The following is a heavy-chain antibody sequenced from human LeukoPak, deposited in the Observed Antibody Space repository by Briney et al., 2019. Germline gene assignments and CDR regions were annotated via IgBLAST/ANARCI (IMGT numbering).Heavy chain of an antibody. CDR3: AREFRGVYPHYYYFYGMDV. Sequence: SETLSLTCTVSGASISTYYWIWIRQPPGKGLEWIGFIYYSGNTNYNPSLKSRVTISVDTSKNQFSLKLSSVTAADTAVYYCAREFRGVYPHYYYFYGMDVWGQRTTVTVSS. CDR1: GASISTYY. J-gene: IGHJ6*02. CDR2: IYYSGNT. V-gene: IGHV4-59*01. D-gene: IGHD2-8*01.